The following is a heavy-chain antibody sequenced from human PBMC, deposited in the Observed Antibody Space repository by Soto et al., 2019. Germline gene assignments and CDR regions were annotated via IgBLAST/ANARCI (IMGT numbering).Heavy chain of an antibody. J-gene: IGHJ6*03. CDR1: GGSFSGYY. CDR2: INHSGST. D-gene: IGHD3-10*01. Sequence: SETLSLTCAVYGGSFSGYYWGWICQPPGKGLEWIGEINHSGSTNYNPSLKSRVTISVDTSKNQFSLKLSSVTAADTAVYYCYSGSYVRYYMDVWGKGTTVTVSS. V-gene: IGHV4-34*01. CDR3: YSGSYVRYYMDV.